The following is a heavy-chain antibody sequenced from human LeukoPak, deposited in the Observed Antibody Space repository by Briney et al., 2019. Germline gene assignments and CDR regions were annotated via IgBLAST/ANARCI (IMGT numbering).Heavy chain of an antibody. CDR1: GGSISSGGYY. V-gene: IGHV4-31*03. CDR3: ARVDTGMVDY. CDR2: IYYSYSGST. J-gene: IGHJ4*02. Sequence: SQTLSLTCTVSGGSISSGGYYWGWIRQHPGKGLEWIGYIYYSYSGSTYYNPSLKSRVTISVDTSKNQFSLNLSSVTAADTAVYYCARVDTGMVDYWGQGTLVTVSS. D-gene: IGHD5-18*01.